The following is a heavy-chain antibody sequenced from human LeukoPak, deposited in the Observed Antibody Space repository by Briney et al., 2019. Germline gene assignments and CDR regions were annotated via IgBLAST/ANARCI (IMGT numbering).Heavy chain of an antibody. D-gene: IGHD3-3*01. CDR3: ARETYDFWSGYYSPTNYFDY. V-gene: IGHV3-21*01. Sequence: PGGSLRLSCAASGFTFSSYSMNWVRQAPGKGLEWVSSISSSSSYIYYADSVKGRFTISRDNAKNSLYLQMNSLRAEDTAVYYCARETYDFWSGYYSPTNYFDYWGQGTLVTVSS. J-gene: IGHJ4*02. CDR2: ISSSSSYI. CDR1: GFTFSSYS.